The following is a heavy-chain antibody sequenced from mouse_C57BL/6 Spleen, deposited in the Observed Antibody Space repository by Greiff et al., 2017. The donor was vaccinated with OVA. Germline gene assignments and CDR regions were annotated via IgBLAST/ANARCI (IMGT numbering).Heavy chain of an antibody. Sequence: VHLVESGPGLVAPSQSLSITCTVSGFSLTSYAISWVRQPPGKGLEWLGVIWTGGGTNYNSALKSSPSISKDNSKSQVFLQMNSLQTDDTARYYCARAPITTVDAMDDWGKGTSVTVSS. CDR1: GFSLTSYA. V-gene: IGHV2-9-1*01. CDR3: ARAPITTVDAMDD. CDR2: IWTGGGT. D-gene: IGHD1-1*01. J-gene: IGHJ4*01.